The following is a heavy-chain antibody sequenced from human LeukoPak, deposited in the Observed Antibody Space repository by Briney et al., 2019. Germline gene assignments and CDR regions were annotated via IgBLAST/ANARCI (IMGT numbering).Heavy chain of an antibody. J-gene: IGHJ6*03. V-gene: IGHV1-2*02. D-gene: IGHD3-10*01. CDR1: GYTFTGYY. CDR3: ARGHMVRGAMGYYYYYMDV. CDR2: INPNSGGT. Sequence: ASVKVSCKASGYTFTGYYMHWVRQAPGQGLEWMGWINPNSGGTNYAQKFQGRVTMTRDTSISTAYMELSRLRSDDTAVYYCARGHMVRGAMGYYYYYMDVWGKGTTVTVSS.